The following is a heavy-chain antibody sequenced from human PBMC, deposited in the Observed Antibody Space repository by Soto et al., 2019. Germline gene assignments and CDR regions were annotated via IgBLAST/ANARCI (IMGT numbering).Heavy chain of an antibody. Sequence: GGSLRLSCAASGFTFSSYTMNWVRQAPGKGLEWVSTFVGSTGSTFYADSVKGRFTISRDDSKNTLYLQMNSLRLEDTAVYYCARGPSYSDSYFDHWGQGTLVTVSS. V-gene: IGHV3-23*01. CDR2: FVGSTGST. CDR3: ARGPSYSDSYFDH. J-gene: IGHJ4*02. D-gene: IGHD4-17*01. CDR1: GFTFSSYT.